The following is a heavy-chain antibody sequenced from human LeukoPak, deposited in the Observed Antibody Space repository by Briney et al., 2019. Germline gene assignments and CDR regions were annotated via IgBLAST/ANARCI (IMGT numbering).Heavy chain of an antibody. CDR1: GYTFTGYY. V-gene: IGHV1-2*02. D-gene: IGHD3-10*01. CDR2: INPHSGGT. Sequence: ASVKVSCKASGYTFTGYYIHWVRQAPGQGREWMGWINPHSGGTNYAQKFQGRVTMTRDTSISTAYMELSRLRSDDTAVHYCARVILWFGALTPYYYYMDVWGKGTTVTISS. J-gene: IGHJ6*03. CDR3: ARVILWFGALTPYYYYMDV.